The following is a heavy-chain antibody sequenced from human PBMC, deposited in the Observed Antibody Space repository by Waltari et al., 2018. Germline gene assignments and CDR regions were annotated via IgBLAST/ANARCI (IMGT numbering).Heavy chain of an antibody. J-gene: IGHJ4*02. CDR1: GLTFSSYA. V-gene: IGHV3-23*01. D-gene: IGHD3-10*01. Sequence: EVQLLESGGGVVQPGGSLRISCAASGLTFSSYAMSGVRQAPGKGLEWVSAISGSGGSTYYADSVKGRFTISRDNSKNTLYLQMNSLRAEDTAVYYCAKDPPAITMVQGVRDYWGQGTLVTVSS. CDR3: AKDPPAITMVQGVRDY. CDR2: ISGSGGST.